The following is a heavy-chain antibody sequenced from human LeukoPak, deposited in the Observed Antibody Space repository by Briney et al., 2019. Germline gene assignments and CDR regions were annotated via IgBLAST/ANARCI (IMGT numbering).Heavy chain of an antibody. CDR3: ARGPEDGSSRPSFDY. D-gene: IGHD1-26*01. CDR1: GYTFTSYD. J-gene: IGHJ4*02. V-gene: IGHV1-18*01. Sequence: ASVKVSCKASGYTFTSYDINWVRQAPGQGLEWMGWISAYNGNTNYAQKLQGRVTMTTDTSTSTAYMELRSLRSDDTAVYYCARGPEDGSSRPSFDYWGQGTLVTVSS. CDR2: ISAYNGNT.